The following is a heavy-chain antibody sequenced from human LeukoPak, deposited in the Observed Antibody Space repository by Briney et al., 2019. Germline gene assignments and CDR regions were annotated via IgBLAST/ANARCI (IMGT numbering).Heavy chain of an antibody. CDR2: ISWNSGSI. J-gene: IGHJ4*02. CDR1: GFTFDDYA. D-gene: IGHD3-22*01. CDR3: AKDGSSGSFDY. V-gene: IGHV3-9*01. Sequence: GGSLRLSCAASGFTFDDYAMHWVRQAPGKGLEWVSGISWNSGSIGYADSVKGRFTISRDNAKNSLYLQMNSLRAEDTALYYCAKDGSSGSFDYWGQGTLVTVSS.